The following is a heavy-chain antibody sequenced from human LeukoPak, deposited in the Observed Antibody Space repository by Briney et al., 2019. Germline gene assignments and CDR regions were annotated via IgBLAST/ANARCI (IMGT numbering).Heavy chain of an antibody. CDR2: ITGSSYI. J-gene: IGHJ4*02. D-gene: IGHD3-3*01. Sequence: GGSLRLSCAASGFTFSTYAMTWVRQAPGKGLEWVSSITGSSYIDYADSLKGRFTISRDNAKNSLYLQINSLRAEDSAVYYCARDPGVLTPYYFDYWGQGTLVTVSS. CDR3: ARDPGVLTPYYFDY. CDR1: GFTFSTYA. V-gene: IGHV3-21*01.